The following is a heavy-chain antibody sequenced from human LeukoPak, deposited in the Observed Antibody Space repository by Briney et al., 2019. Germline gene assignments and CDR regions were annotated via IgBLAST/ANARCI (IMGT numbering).Heavy chain of an antibody. CDR2: ISYDGSIK. CDR3: AKDREATVTTHYSYYGLGV. D-gene: IGHD4-17*01. V-gene: IGHV3-30*18. Sequence: PGRSLRLSCAASGFSFFSYGMNWVRQAPDKGPEWVSVISYDGSIKYYSDSVKGRFSISRDNSKNTLHLQMNSLRPEDTAVYYCAKDREATVTTHYSYYGLGVWGQGTTVTVSS. CDR1: GFSFFSYG. J-gene: IGHJ6*02.